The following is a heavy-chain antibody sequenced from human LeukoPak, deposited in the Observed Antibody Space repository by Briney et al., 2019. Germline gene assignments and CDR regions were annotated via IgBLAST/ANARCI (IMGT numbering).Heavy chain of an antibody. D-gene: IGHD3-10*01. Sequence: GGSLRLSCAASGFTFSSYSMNWVRQAPGKGLEWVSSISSSSYIYYADSVKGRFTISRDNAKNSLYLQMNSLRAEDTAVYYCARGWDYGSGTRWGQGTLVTVSS. J-gene: IGHJ4*02. CDR3: ARGWDYGSGTR. V-gene: IGHV3-21*01. CDR1: GFTFSSYS. CDR2: ISSSSYI.